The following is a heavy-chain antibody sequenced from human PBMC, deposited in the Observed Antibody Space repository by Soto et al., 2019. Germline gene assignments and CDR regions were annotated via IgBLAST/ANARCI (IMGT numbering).Heavy chain of an antibody. J-gene: IGHJ5*02. D-gene: IGHD3-10*01. CDR3: ARTFWFGELPRWFDP. CDR1: GGSISSYY. Sequence: PSETLSLTCTVSGGSISSYYWSWIRQPPGKGLEWIGYIYYSGSTNYNPSLKSRVTISVDTSKNQFSLKLTSVTAADTAVYYCARTFWFGELPRWFDPWGQGTLVTVSS. CDR2: IYYSGST. V-gene: IGHV4-59*01.